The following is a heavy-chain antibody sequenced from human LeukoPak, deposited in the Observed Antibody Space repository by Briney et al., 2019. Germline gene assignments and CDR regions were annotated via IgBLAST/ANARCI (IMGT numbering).Heavy chain of an antibody. CDR3: AKTIQWLYHDAFDI. CDR1: GFTFRNAW. CDR2: ISGSGGST. J-gene: IGHJ3*02. V-gene: IGHV3-23*01. Sequence: GGSLRLSCAASGFTFRNAWMSWVRQAPGKGLEWVSAISGSGGSTYYADSVKGRFTISRDNSKNTLYLQMNSLRAEDTAVYYCAKTIQWLYHDAFDIWGQGTMVTVSS. D-gene: IGHD6-19*01.